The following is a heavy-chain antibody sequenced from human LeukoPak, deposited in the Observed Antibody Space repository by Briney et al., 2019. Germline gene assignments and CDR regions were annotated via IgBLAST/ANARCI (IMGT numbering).Heavy chain of an antibody. V-gene: IGHV3-48*02. CDR1: GFTFSSYA. CDR2: ISSSSSTI. J-gene: IGHJ4*02. D-gene: IGHD3-22*01. CDR3: ARDPEGYYYDSSGLDY. Sequence: PGGSLRLSCAASGFTFSSYAMHWVRQAPGKGLEWVSYISSSSSTIYYADSVKGRFTISRDNAKNSLYLQMNSLRDEDTAVYYCARDPEGYYYDSSGLDYWGQGTLVTVSS.